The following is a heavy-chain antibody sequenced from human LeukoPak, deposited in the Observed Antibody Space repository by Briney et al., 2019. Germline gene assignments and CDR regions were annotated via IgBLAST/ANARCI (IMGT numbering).Heavy chain of an antibody. Sequence: PGGSLRLSCAGSGFTFSSYEMNWVRQAPGKGLEWVSYISSSGSTIYYADSVKGRFTISRDNAKNSLYLEMNSLRAEDTAVYYCARTDLGYSYGNPDYWGQGTLVTVSS. D-gene: IGHD5-18*01. CDR1: GFTFSSYE. J-gene: IGHJ4*02. V-gene: IGHV3-48*03. CDR2: ISSSGSTI. CDR3: ARTDLGYSYGNPDY.